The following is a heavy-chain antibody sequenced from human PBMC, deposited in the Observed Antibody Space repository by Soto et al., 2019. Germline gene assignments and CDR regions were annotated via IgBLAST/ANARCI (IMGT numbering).Heavy chain of an antibody. Sequence: QVQLVQSGAEVRKPGSSLRVSCKSSGATFSTTGISWVRQAPGQGLEWMGGFIPLFGTPKYARKFQGRVSITADESTNTEYMELNSLRPDDAAVYYCARASPVICGGDPCYRLDSSFDSWGQGSLVIVSS. CDR3: ARASPVICGGDPCYRLDSSFDS. D-gene: IGHD2-21*02. J-gene: IGHJ5*01. CDR2: FIPLFGTP. V-gene: IGHV1-69*01. CDR1: GATFSTTG.